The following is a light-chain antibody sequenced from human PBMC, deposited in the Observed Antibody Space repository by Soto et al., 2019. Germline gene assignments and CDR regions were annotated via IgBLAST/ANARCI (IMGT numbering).Light chain of an antibody. V-gene: IGKV3-11*01. CDR3: QQHNNWPT. CDR2: GAS. J-gene: IGKJ5*01. CDR1: ESVRTS. Sequence: ETVLTQSPGTLSLSPGERATLSCRASESVRTSLAWYQQKPGQAPSLLIYGASKRATGIPARFSGSGSGKDFTLTISSLEPEDFAVYFCQQHNNWPTFGQGTRLEIK.